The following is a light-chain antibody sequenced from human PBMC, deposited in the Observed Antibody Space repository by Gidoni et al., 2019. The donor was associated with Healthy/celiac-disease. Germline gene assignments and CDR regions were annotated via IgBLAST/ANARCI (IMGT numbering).Light chain of an antibody. Sequence: SYELTQPPSVSVSPGQTASITCSGDKLGDKYACWYQQQPGQYPVLVIYQDSKRPSGIPELFSGSNSGNTATLTISGTQAMDEADYYCQAWDSSIHVVFGGGTKLTVL. CDR3: QAWDSSIHVV. J-gene: IGLJ2*01. CDR2: QDS. CDR1: KLGDKY. V-gene: IGLV3-1*01.